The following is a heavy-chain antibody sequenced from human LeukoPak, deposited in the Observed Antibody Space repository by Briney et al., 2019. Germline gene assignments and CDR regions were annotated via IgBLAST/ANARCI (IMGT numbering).Heavy chain of an antibody. CDR3: TTSPDITVLGVVTDY. CDR1: GLTFSNSF. Sequence: GGSLRLSCAASGLTFSNSFINWVRQAPGKGLEWVGRIESKSDGGTTDYPAPLKGRFTISRDDSENTLHLQMYSVKTEDTGVYYCTTSPDITVLGVVTDYWGQGPLVIVSS. J-gene: IGHJ4*02. CDR2: IESKSDGGTT. V-gene: IGHV3-15*04. D-gene: IGHD3-3*01.